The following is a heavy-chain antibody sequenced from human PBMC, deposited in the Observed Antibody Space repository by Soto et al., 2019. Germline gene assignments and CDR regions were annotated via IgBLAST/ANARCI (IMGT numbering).Heavy chain of an antibody. CDR3: AREAYYYDSSGYYPYFFDY. V-gene: IGHV1-69*01. CDR2: IIPIFGTA. J-gene: IGHJ4*02. Sequence: QVQLVQSGAEVKKPGSSVKVSCKASGGTFSSYAISWVRQAPGQGLEWMGGIIPIFGTANYAQKFQGRVTITADESTSTVYMELSSLRSEDTAVYYCAREAYYYDSSGYYPYFFDYWGQGTLVTVSS. CDR1: GGTFSSYA. D-gene: IGHD3-22*01.